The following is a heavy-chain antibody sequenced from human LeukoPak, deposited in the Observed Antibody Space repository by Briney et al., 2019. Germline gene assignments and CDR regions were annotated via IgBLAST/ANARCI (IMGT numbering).Heavy chain of an antibody. V-gene: IGHV4-30-2*01. CDR2: IYHSGST. CDR3: ARGPKLGSAFDI. D-gene: IGHD7-27*01. Sequence: PSQTLSLTCTVSGGSISSGGYYWSWIRQPPGKGLEWIGYIYHSGSTYYNPSLKSRVTISVDRSKNQFSLKLSSVTAADTAVYYCARGPKLGSAFDIWGQGTMVTVSS. CDR1: GGSISSGGYY. J-gene: IGHJ3*02.